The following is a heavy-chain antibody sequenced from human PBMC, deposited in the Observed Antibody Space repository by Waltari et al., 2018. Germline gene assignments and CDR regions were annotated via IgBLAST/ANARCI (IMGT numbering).Heavy chain of an antibody. J-gene: IGHJ3*02. CDR2: ISSSSSTI. Sequence: EVQLVESGGGLVQPGGSLRLSCAASGFTFSSYSMNWVRQAPGKGLEWVSYISSSSSTIYYADSVKGRFTISRDNAKNSLYLQMNSLRAEDTAVYYCAREPLVATNDDAFDIWGQGTMVTVSS. V-gene: IGHV3-48*01. CDR3: AREPLVATNDDAFDI. CDR1: GFTFSSYS. D-gene: IGHD5-12*01.